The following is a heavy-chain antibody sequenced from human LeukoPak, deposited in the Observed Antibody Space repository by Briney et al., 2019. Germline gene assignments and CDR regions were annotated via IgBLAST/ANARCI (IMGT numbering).Heavy chain of an antibody. Sequence: PGRSLRLSCAASGFTFSSYAIHWVRQAPGKGLEWVAVISYDGSNKYYADSVKGRFTISRDNSKNTLYLQMNSLRAEDTAVYYCAREGYCSGGSCPDAFDIWGQGTMVTVSS. CDR2: ISYDGSNK. CDR3: AREGYCSGGSCPDAFDI. CDR1: GFTFSSYA. J-gene: IGHJ3*02. D-gene: IGHD2-15*01. V-gene: IGHV3-30*04.